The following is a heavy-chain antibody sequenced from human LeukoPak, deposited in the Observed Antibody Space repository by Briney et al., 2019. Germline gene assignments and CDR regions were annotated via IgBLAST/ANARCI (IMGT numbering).Heavy chain of an antibody. CDR3: AREGYVVVTA. D-gene: IGHD2-21*02. CDR1: GGSISSGGYY. V-gene: IGHV4-31*03. J-gene: IGHJ4*02. Sequence: SETLSLTCTVSGGSISSGGYYWSWIRQHPGKGLEWIGYIYYSGSTYYNPSLKSRVTISVDTSKNQFSLKPSSVTAADTAVYYCAREGYVVVTAWGQGTLVTVSS. CDR2: IYYSGST.